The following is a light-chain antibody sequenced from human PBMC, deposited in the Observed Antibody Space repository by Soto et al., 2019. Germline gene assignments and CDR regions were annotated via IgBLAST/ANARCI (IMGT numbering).Light chain of an antibody. CDR2: AAY. V-gene: IGKV1-39*01. CDR3: QQSSSTPYS. J-gene: IGKJ2*03. CDR1: QNIRNY. Sequence: DIQMTQSPSSLSASVGDRVTITCRASQNIRNYLNWYQQTPGKAPKLLIYAAYSLQSGVPSRFSGSGSGTDFTLTISSLQPDDLTTDYCQQSSSTPYSFGQGTKLDIK.